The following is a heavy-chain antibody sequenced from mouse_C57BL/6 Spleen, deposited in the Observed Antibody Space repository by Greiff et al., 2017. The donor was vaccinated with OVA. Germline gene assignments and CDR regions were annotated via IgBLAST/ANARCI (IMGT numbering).Heavy chain of an antibody. CDR3: ARFPYGYDWAFDY. J-gene: IGHJ2*01. D-gene: IGHD2-2*01. Sequence: QVQLQQSGAELVKPGASVKISCKASGYAFSSYWMNWVKQRPGKGLEWIGQIYPGDGDTNYNGKFKGKATLTADKSSSTAYMQLSSLTSEDSAVYFCARFPYGYDWAFDYWGQGTTLTVSS. V-gene: IGHV1-80*01. CDR2: IYPGDGDT. CDR1: GYAFSSYW.